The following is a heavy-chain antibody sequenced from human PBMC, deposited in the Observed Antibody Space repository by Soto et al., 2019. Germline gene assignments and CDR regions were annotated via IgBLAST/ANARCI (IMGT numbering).Heavy chain of an antibody. Sequence: ASVKVSCKASRVAFSKFIVTWVRQAPGLGLEWVGGIIPIFGTANYAQKFQGRVTITADESTSTSYMEVNNLRSEDTAVYYCAKVRYSSPMGYYYGMDVWGQGTTVTVS. D-gene: IGHD6-19*01. CDR3: AKVRYSSPMGYYYGMDV. CDR1: RVAFSKFI. V-gene: IGHV1-69*13. CDR2: IIPIFGTA. J-gene: IGHJ6*02.